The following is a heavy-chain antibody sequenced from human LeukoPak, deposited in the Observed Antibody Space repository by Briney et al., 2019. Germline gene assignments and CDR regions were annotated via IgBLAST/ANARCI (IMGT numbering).Heavy chain of an antibody. D-gene: IGHD3-16*01. CDR1: GFTFSSYS. CDR3: SRGPLRFWGGIDY. V-gene: IGHV3-48*01. J-gene: IGHJ4*02. Sequence: GGSLRLSCAASGFTFSSYSMNWVRQAPGKGLEWVSYISSSSSTIYYADSVKGRFTISRDNAKSSLYLQMNSLRAEDTAVYYWSRGPLRFWGGIDYGARGPLVPVSS. CDR2: ISSSSSTI.